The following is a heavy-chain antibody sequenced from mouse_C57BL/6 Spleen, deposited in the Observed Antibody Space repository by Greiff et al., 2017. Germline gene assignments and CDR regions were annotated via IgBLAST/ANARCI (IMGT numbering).Heavy chain of an antibody. CDR2: FYPGSGSI. Sequence: QVQLQQSGAELVKPGASVKLSCKASGYTFTEYTIHWVKQRSGQGLEWIGWFYPGSGSIKYNEKFKDKATLTADKSSSTVYMELSRLTSEDSAVYFCARHEEGYYGSSPYAMDYWGQGTSVTVSS. J-gene: IGHJ4*01. V-gene: IGHV1-62-2*01. CDR3: ARHEEGYYGSSPYAMDY. CDR1: GYTFTEYT. D-gene: IGHD1-1*01.